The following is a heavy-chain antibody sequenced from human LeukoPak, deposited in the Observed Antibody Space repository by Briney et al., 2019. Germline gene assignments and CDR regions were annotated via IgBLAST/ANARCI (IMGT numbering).Heavy chain of an antibody. CDR1: GFTFSSYA. CDR2: ISGSGGST. CDR3: AKDQYCSSTSCQSDS. J-gene: IGHJ4*02. Sequence: GGSLRLSCAASGFTFSSYAMSWVRQAPGKGLEWVSAISGSGGSTYYADSVKGRFTIPRDNSKNTLYLQMNSLRAEDTAVYYCAKDQYCSSTSCQSDSWGQGTLVTVSS. D-gene: IGHD2-2*01. V-gene: IGHV3-23*01.